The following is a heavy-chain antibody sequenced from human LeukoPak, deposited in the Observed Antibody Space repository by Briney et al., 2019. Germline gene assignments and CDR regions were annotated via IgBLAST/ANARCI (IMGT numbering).Heavy chain of an antibody. D-gene: IGHD5-24*01. CDR2: IIPIFGTA. CDR1: GGTFSSYA. CDR3: ARWEMATNHIDY. Sequence: GASVKVSCKASGGTFSSYAISWVRQAPGQGLEWMGGIIPIFGTANYAQEFQGRVTITADESTSTAYMELSSLRSEDTAVYYCARWEMATNHIDYWGQGTLVTVSS. V-gene: IGHV1-69*01. J-gene: IGHJ4*02.